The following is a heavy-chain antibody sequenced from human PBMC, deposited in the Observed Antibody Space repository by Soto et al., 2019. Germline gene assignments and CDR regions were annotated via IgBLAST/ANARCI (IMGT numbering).Heavy chain of an antibody. CDR3: AKDWFGELLALFAP. D-gene: IGHD3-10*01. V-gene: IGHV3-23*01. CDR1: GFTFSSYA. J-gene: IGHJ5*02. CDR2: ISGSGGST. Sequence: GGSLRLSCAASGFTFSSYAMRWVRQAPGKGLEWVSAISGSGGSTYYADSVKGRFTISRDNSKNTLYLQMNSLRAEDTAVYYCAKDWFGELLALFAPWGQGSLVTVSS.